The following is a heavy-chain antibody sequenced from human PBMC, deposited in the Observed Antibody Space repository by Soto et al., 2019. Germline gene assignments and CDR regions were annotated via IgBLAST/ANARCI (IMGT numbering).Heavy chain of an antibody. CDR3: AKSMVRGVIRAGY. V-gene: IGHV3-23*01. CDR1: GFTFSSYA. Sequence: GGSLRLSCAASGFTFSSYAMSWVRHAPGKGLEWVSAISGSGGSTYYADSVKGRFTISRDNSKNTLYMQMNSLRAEDTAVYYCAKSMVRGVIRAGYWGQGTLVTVSS. D-gene: IGHD3-10*01. CDR2: ISGSGGST. J-gene: IGHJ4*02.